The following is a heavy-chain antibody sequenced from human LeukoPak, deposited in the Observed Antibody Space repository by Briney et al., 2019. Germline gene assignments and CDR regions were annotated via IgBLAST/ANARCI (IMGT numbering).Heavy chain of an antibody. CDR2: IYYSGST. CDR1: GGSISSYY. J-gene: IGHJ4*02. Sequence: SETLSLTCTVSGGSISSYYWSWIRQPPGKGLEWIGYIYYSGSTNYNPSLKSRVTISVDTSKNQFSLKLSSVTAADTAVYYCARESVAGMDYWGQGTLVTVSS. V-gene: IGHV4-59*01. D-gene: IGHD6-19*01. CDR3: ARESVAGMDY.